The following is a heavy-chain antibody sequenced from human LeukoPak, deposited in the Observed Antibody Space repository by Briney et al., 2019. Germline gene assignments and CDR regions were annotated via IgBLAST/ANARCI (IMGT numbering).Heavy chain of an antibody. CDR1: GFTFSSYS. CDR3: ARAQNFDAFDI. V-gene: IGHV3-48*04. Sequence: PGGSLRLSCAASGFTFSSYSMNWVRQAPGKGLEWVSYISSSGSTIYYADSVKGRFTISRDNAKNSLYLQMNSLRAEDTAVYYCARAQNFDAFDIWGQGTMVTVSS. J-gene: IGHJ3*02. CDR2: ISSSGSTI. D-gene: IGHD1-7*01.